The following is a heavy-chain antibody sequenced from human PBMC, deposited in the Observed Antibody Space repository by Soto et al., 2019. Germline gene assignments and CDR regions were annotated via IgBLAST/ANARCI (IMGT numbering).Heavy chain of an antibody. Sequence: PGGSLRLSCAASGFTVSSNYMTWVRQAPGKGLEWVSVIYSGGSTDYADSVKGRFTISRDNSKNTLDLQMSSLRAEDTAVYYCARGRYSSGWQFDYWGQGTLVTVS. CDR2: IYSGGST. CDR3: ARGRYSSGWQFDY. J-gene: IGHJ4*02. V-gene: IGHV3-66*01. D-gene: IGHD6-19*01. CDR1: GFTVSSNY.